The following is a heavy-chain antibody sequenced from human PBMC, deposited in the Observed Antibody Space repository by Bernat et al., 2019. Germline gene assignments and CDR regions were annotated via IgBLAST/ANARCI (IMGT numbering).Heavy chain of an antibody. CDR2: IYYSGST. V-gene: IGHV4-39*01. CDR3: AGPDFIAPYSSSWYY. D-gene: IGHD6-13*01. J-gene: IGHJ4*02. CDR1: GGSISSSSYY. Sequence: QLQLQESGPGLVKPSETLSLTCTVSGGSISSSSYYWGWIRQPPGKGLEWIGSIYYSGSTYYNPSLKSRVTISVDTSKNQFSLKLSSVTAADTAVYYCAGPDFIAPYSSSWYYWGQGTLVTVSS.